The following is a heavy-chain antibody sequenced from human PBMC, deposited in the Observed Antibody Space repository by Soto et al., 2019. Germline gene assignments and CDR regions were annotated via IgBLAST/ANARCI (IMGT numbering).Heavy chain of an antibody. CDR1: GFTFSTHG. CDR3: AKDLSGARWYYDALDV. CDR2: TSYDGANK. V-gene: IGHV3-30*18. D-gene: IGHD2-15*01. Sequence: GGSLRLSCEVSGFTFSTHGMHWVRQAPGKGLEWVAGTSYDGANKYYARSVQGRFTISRENSMKTLYLQMNSLRTEDTAVYYCAKDLSGARWYYDALDVWGQGTTVTVSS. J-gene: IGHJ6*02.